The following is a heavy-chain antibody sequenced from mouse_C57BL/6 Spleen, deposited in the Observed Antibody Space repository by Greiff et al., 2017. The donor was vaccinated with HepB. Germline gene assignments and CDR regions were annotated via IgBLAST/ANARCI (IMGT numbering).Heavy chain of an antibody. CDR1: GYTFTSYW. CDR3: AMGGVTTDFDY. CDR2: IHPSDSDT. Sequence: QVQLQQPGAELVKPGASVKVSCKASGYTFTSYWLHWVKQRPGQGLEWIGRIHPSDSDTNYNQKFKGKATLTVDKSSSPAYMQLSSLTSEDSAVYYCAMGGVTTDFDYWGQGTTLTVSS. D-gene: IGHD2-2*01. V-gene: IGHV1-74*01. J-gene: IGHJ2*01.